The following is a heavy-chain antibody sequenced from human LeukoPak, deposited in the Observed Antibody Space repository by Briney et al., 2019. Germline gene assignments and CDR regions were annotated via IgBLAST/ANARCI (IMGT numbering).Heavy chain of an antibody. CDR2: INHSGST. Sequence: PSETLSLTSAVYGGSFSGYYWSWIRQPPGKGLEWIGEINHSGSTNYNPSLKSRVTISVDTSKNQFSLKLSSVTAADTAVYYCARTPRARWFDPWGQGTLVTVSS. CDR1: GGSFSGYY. V-gene: IGHV4-34*01. CDR3: ARTPRARWFDP. J-gene: IGHJ5*02.